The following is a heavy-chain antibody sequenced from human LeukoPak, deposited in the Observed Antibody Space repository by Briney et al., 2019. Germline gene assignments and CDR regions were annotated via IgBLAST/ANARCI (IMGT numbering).Heavy chain of an antibody. CDR2: ISGSGTST. CDR3: AKDLVGATLRLDFDY. Sequence: GGSLRLSCVASGFTFSNYAMSWVRQAPGKGLERVSGISGSGTSTYDADSVTGRFTISRDNSKNTLYLQMNSLGAEDTAVYYCAKDLVGATLRLDFDYWGQGTLVTASS. V-gene: IGHV3-23*01. J-gene: IGHJ4*02. CDR1: GFTFSNYA. D-gene: IGHD1-26*01.